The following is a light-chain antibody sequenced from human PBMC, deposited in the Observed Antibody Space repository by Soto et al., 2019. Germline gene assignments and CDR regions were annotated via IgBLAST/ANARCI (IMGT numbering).Light chain of an antibody. CDR3: QQANSFPIT. Sequence: DIRLTQSPSSLSASVADRFTIACRASQSIANFLNWYQQKPGRAPKLLISAASHLQSGVPSRFSGSGSGTNFTLTISSLQPEDFATYYCQQANSFPITFGQGTRLEIK. CDR1: QSIANF. V-gene: IGKV1-39*01. J-gene: IGKJ5*01. CDR2: AAS.